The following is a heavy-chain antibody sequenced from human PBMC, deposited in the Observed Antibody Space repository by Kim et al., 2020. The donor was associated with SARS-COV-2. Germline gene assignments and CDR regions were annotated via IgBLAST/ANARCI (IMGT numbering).Heavy chain of an antibody. Sequence: QGRVTITADESTSTAYMELSSLRSEDTAVYYCARSRVYDSSGYDYGAFDIWGQGTMVTVSS. D-gene: IGHD3-22*01. J-gene: IGHJ3*02. CDR3: ARSRVYDSSGYDYGAFDI. V-gene: IGHV1-69*01.